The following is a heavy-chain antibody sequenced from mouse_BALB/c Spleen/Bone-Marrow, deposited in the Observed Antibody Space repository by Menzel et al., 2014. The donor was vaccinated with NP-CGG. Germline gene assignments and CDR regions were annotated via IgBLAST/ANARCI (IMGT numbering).Heavy chain of an antibody. J-gene: IGHJ1*01. D-gene: IGHD1-1*01. CDR2: INPNNGRT. V-gene: IGHV1S81*02. CDR1: GYTFTSYW. CDR3: ARYYNWYFDV. Sequence: VQLQQSGAELVKPGASVKLSCKTSGYTFTSYWMHWVKQGPGQGLEWIGEINPNNGRTNYNEKLRNKATLTVDKSSSTAYMQLSSLTSEDSAVYYCARYYNWYFDVWGAGTTVTVSS.